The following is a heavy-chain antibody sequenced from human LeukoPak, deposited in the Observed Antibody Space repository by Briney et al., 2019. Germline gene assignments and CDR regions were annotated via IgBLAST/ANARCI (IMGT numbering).Heavy chain of an antibody. CDR1: GGSFSGYY. CDR2: INHSGST. CDR3: ARGGYDILTGYNWFDP. D-gene: IGHD3-9*01. V-gene: IGHV4-34*01. J-gene: IGHJ5*02. Sequence: PSETLSLTCAVYGGSFSGYYWSWIRQPPGKGLDWIGEINHSGSTNYNPSLKSRVTISVDTSKNQFSLKLSSVTAADTAVYYCARGGYDILTGYNWFDPWGQGTLVTVSS.